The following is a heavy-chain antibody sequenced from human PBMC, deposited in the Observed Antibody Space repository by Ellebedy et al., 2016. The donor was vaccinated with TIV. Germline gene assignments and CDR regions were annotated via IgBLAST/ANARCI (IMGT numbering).Heavy chain of an antibody. V-gene: IGHV3-7*04. CDR3: TRDTVEVAGGDAFDM. CDR1: GFTFSSYA. J-gene: IGHJ3*02. D-gene: IGHD2-2*01. Sequence: GESLKISCAASGFTFSSYAMHWVRQAPGKGLEWVALIKYDEIEKYLLDSVKGRFTISRDNARNSLYLQMNSLRADDTAIYYCTRDTVEVAGGDAFDMWGQGTMVTVSS. CDR2: IKYDEIEK.